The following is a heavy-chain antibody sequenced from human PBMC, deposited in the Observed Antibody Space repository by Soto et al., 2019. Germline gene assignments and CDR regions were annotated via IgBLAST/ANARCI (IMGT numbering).Heavy chain of an antibody. V-gene: IGHV3-21*01. CDR2: ISSSSFSI. Sequence: ASVKVSCAASGFTFSSYSMNWVRQAPGKGLEWVSSISSSSFSINYADSVKGRFSISRDNAQNSLHLQMNNLRAEDTAVYYCARNESSNIYGMDVWGQGTTVTVSS. D-gene: IGHD6-6*01. CDR3: ARNESSNIYGMDV. CDR1: GFTFSSYS. J-gene: IGHJ6*02.